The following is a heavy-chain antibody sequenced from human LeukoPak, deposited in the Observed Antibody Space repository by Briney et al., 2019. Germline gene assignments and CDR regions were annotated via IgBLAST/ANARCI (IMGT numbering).Heavy chain of an antibody. CDR1: GFTFSSYS. CDR2: ISSSSSTI. V-gene: IGHV3-48*01. D-gene: IGHD6-19*01. CDR3: AKSGIAVAGTVRDAFDI. Sequence: GSLRLSCAASGFTFSSYSMNWVRQAPGKGLEWVSYISSSSSTIYYADSVKGRFTISRDNSKNTLYLQMNSLRAEDTAVYYCAKSGIAVAGTVRDAFDIWGQGTMVTVSS. J-gene: IGHJ3*02.